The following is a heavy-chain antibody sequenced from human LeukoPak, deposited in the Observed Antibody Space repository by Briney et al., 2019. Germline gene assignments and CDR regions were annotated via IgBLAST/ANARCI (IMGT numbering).Heavy chain of an antibody. CDR1: GYTFTGYY. CDR2: INPNSGGT. D-gene: IGHD3-16*01. CDR3: ARAMGAYNWFDP. Sequence: ASVKASCKASGYTFTGYYMHWVRQAPGQGLEWVGWINPNSGGTNYAQNFQGRVTMARDTSISTAYMELSRLRSDDTAVYYRARAMGAYNWFDPWGQGTLVTVSS. V-gene: IGHV1-2*02. J-gene: IGHJ5*02.